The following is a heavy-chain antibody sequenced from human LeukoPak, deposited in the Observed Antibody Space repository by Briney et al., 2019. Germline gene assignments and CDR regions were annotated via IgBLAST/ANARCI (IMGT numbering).Heavy chain of an antibody. J-gene: IGHJ4*02. D-gene: IGHD3-16*02. Sequence: GGSLRLSCAASGFTFSSYAMPWVRQAPGKGLEYVSAISSNGGSTYYANSVKGRFTISRDNSKDTLYLQMGSLRAEDMAVYYCARGPPGFGGVIAYYFDYWGQGTLVTVSS. CDR1: GFTFSSYA. V-gene: IGHV3-64*01. CDR3: ARGPPGFGGVIAYYFDY. CDR2: ISSNGGST.